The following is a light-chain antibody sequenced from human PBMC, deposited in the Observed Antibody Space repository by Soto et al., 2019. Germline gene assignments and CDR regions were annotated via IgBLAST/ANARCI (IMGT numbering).Light chain of an antibody. CDR2: QDS. CDR3: QAWDSGTAVV. V-gene: IGLV3-1*01. Sequence: SYELTQPPSVSVSPGQTASITCSGDKLGDKYACWYQQKPGQSPVLVIYQDSKRPSGIPERFSGSNSGNTATLTISGTQAMDEGDYYCQAWDSGTAVVFGGGTELTVL. J-gene: IGLJ2*01. CDR1: KLGDKY.